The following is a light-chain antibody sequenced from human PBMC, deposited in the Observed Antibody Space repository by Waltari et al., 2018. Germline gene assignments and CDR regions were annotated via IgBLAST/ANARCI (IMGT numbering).Light chain of an antibody. V-gene: IGKV3-11*01. J-gene: IGKJ3*01. CDR2: DAS. CDR3: QQRSKSFT. CDR1: QSISSY. Sequence: EIVLKQSPATLSLSPGDRATLSCRANQSISSYLAWYQQKPGQAPRLLIYDASTRATGIPARFSGSGSVTDFTLTISSLEPEDFAIYYCQQRSKSFTFGPGTKVDIK.